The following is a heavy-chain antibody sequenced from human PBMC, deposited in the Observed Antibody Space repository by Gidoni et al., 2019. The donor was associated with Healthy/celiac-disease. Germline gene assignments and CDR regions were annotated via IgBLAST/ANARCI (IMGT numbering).Heavy chain of an antibody. CDR3: AKDKYSSSSGVVDY. Sequence: QVQLVESGGGVVQPGRSLRLSCAASGFTFSSYGMHWVRQAPGKGLEWVAVISYDGSNKYYADSVKGRFTISRDNSKNTLYLQMNSLRAEDTAVYYCAKDKYSSSSGVVDYWGQGTLVTVSS. D-gene: IGHD6-6*01. V-gene: IGHV3-30*18. CDR1: GFTFSSYG. J-gene: IGHJ4*02. CDR2: ISYDGSNK.